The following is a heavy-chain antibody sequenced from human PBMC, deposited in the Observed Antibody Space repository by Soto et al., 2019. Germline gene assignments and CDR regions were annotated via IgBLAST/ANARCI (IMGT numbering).Heavy chain of an antibody. D-gene: IGHD3-9*01. J-gene: IGHJ4*02. V-gene: IGHV4-34*01. CDR3: VRFWPPPDYGILTTYSDAFDH. CDR2: INHSGSA. Sequence: SETLSLTCDVYGGSFSGYIWTWIRQTPGKGLQWIGQINHSGSANYNPSLKSRVTISVHTSNSQFSLDLSSVTAADTAVYYCVRFWPPPDYGILTTYSDAFDHWGQGTLVTVSS. CDR1: GGSFSGYI.